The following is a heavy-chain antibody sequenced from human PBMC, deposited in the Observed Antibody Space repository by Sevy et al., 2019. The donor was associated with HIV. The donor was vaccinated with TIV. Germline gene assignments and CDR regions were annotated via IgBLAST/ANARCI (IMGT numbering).Heavy chain of an antibody. D-gene: IGHD5-12*01. CDR2: IYYSGST. Sequence: SETLSLTCTVSGGSISSGDYYWSWIRQPPGKGLEWIGYIYYSGSTYYNPSLKSRVTISVDTSKNQFSLKLSSVTAADTAVYYCARDRRRDGYKRSYYYYGMDVWGQGTTVTVSS. V-gene: IGHV4-30-4*01. CDR1: GGSISSGDYY. CDR3: ARDRRRDGYKRSYYYYGMDV. J-gene: IGHJ6*02.